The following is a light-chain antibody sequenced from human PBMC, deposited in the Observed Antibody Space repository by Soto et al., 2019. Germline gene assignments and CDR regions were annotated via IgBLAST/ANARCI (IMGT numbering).Light chain of an antibody. J-gene: IGKJ1*01. CDR3: YRYAQTPPWT. CDR2: WAS. V-gene: IGKV4-1*01. CDR1: QSVLSNSNNKNS. Sequence: DIVMTQSPDSLSVSLGERATITCTSSQSVLSNSNNKNSIAWYQQKPVQPPRLLIYWASTRESGVPDRFSGSGSGPDFNLTISSLQAEDEAVKFGYRYAQTPPWTFGRGPKVEIK.